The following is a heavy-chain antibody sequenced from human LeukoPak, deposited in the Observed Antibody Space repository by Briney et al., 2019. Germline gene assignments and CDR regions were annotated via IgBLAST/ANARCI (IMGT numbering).Heavy chain of an antibody. V-gene: IGHV3-15*01. D-gene: IGHD3-9*01. CDR1: GFTFSYAW. Sequence: PGGSLRLSCAASGFTFSYAWMNGVRQAPGKGREWGGRIKSKAGGGTTDYAAPVKGRFTISRDDSKNTLYLQMNSLKTEDTAVYYCTTSYYDTLTGSSTFDYWGQGTLVTVSS. J-gene: IGHJ4*02. CDR2: IKSKAGGGTT. CDR3: TTSYYDTLTGSSTFDY.